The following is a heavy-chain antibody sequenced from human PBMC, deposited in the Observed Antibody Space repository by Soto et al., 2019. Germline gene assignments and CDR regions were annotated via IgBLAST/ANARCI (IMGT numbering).Heavy chain of an antibody. CDR3: ARDRGTGRYGMDV. J-gene: IGHJ6*02. V-gene: IGHV4-31*01. CDR2: IYYSGST. Sequence: SETLSLTCTVSGGSISSGGYYWSWIRQHPGQGLAWIGYIYYSGSTYYKPSLKSLVTISVDTSNNQFSLKLSSVPAADTAVYYVARDRGTGRYGMDVWGQGTTVTVSS. CDR1: GGSISSGGYY.